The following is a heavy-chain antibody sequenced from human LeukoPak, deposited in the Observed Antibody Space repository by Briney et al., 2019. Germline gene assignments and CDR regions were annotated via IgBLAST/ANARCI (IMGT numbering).Heavy chain of an antibody. V-gene: IGHV1-18*01. J-gene: IGHJ4*02. CDR1: GYTFPSYG. Sequence: GSVKVSCKSSGYTFPSYGISWVRQAPGQGLEWMGWISAYSGNTNYAQKLQGRLTMTTDTSTSTAYMELRSLRSDDTAVYYCARERFRLATDYWGQGTLVTVSS. CDR3: ARERFRLATDY. D-gene: IGHD5-12*01. CDR2: ISAYSGNT.